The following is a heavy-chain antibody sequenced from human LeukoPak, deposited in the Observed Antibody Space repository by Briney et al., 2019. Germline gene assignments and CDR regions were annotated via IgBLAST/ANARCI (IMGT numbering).Heavy chain of an antibody. D-gene: IGHD3-10*01. CDR1: GYTFTGYY. CDR2: INPNSGGT. V-gene: IGHV1-2*06. CDR3: ARDQPHGESDY. Sequence: GASVKVSCKASGYTFTGYYMHWLRQAPGQGLEWMGRINPNSGGTNYAQKFQGRVTMTRDTSISTAYMELSRLRSDDTAVYYCARDQPHGESDYWGQGTLVTVSS. J-gene: IGHJ4*02.